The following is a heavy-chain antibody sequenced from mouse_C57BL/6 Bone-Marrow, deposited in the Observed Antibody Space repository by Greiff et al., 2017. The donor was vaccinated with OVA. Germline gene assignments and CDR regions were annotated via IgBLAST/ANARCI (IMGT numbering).Heavy chain of an antibody. CDR1: GYTFNSYW. Sequence: VQLQQPGAELVKPGASVKLSCKASGYTFNSYWMHWVKQRPGQGLEWIGMIHPNSGSTNYNEKFKSKATLTVDKSSSTAYMQLSSLTSEDSAVYYCARSGIRRYFDVWGTGTTVTVSS. V-gene: IGHV1-64*01. J-gene: IGHJ1*03. D-gene: IGHD2-12*01. CDR3: ARSGIRRYFDV. CDR2: IHPNSGST.